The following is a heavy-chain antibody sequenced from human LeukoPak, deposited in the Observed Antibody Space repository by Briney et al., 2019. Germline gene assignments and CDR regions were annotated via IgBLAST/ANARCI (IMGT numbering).Heavy chain of an antibody. J-gene: IGHJ3*02. CDR1: GGSISSYY. D-gene: IGHD3-3*01. Sequence: PSETLSLTCTASGGSISSYYWSWIRQPPGKGLEWIGYISYTGYTKYNPSLKSRVTISVDTPKSQFSLNLSSVTAADTAVYYCARDPFRGDFGVETSAFDIWGQGTMLTVSS. V-gene: IGHV4-59*01. CDR2: ISYTGYT. CDR3: ARDPFRGDFGVETSAFDI.